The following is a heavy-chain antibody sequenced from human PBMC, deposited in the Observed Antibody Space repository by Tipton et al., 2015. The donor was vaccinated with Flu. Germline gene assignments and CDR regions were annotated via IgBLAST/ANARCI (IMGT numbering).Heavy chain of an antibody. V-gene: IGHV4-38-2*02. CDR2: LHHTGNT. J-gene: IGHJ6*02. D-gene: IGHD3-10*01. CDR1: GYSIASDYY. Sequence: TLSLTCSVSGYSIASDYYWGWIRQPPGKGLEWIGNLHHTGNTYYNPSLESRVAMSVDTSKNQFSLRLTSVTAADTAVYYCARDRGFGGGMTYDYFAMDVWGQGTTVTVSS. CDR3: ARDRGFGGGMTYDYFAMDV.